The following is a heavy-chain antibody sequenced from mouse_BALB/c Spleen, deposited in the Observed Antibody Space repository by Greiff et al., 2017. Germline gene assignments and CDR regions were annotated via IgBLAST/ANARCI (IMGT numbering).Heavy chain of an antibody. D-gene: IGHD2-4*01. Sequence: EGKLMESGGGLVKPGGSLKLSCAASGFTFSSYTMSWVRQTPEKRLEWVATISSGGGNTYYPDSVKGRFTISRDNAKNNLYLQMSSLRSEDTALYYCARSIDYDLYYAMDYWGQGTSVTVSS. V-gene: IGHV5-9*03. CDR2: ISSGGGNT. CDR1: GFTFSSYT. CDR3: ARSIDYDLYYAMDY. J-gene: IGHJ4*01.